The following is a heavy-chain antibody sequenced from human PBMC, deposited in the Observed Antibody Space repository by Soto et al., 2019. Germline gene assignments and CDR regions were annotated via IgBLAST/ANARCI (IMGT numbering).Heavy chain of an antibody. V-gene: IGHV3-74*03. Sequence: EVQLVESGGGLVQPGGSLRLSCAASGFSFSSSCMHWVRQAPGKGLVWVSRISFDGTATTSADAVKGRFIISRDNAKNTRFLQMHNLRADDTAMYYCVRDRRLRGHPFDIWGQGTFVSVSS. CDR1: GFSFSSSC. CDR2: ISFDGTAT. J-gene: IGHJ3*02. D-gene: IGHD2-21*02. CDR3: VRDRRLRGHPFDI.